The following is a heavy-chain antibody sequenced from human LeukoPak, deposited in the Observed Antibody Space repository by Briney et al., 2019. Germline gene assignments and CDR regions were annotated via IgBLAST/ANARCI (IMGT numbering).Heavy chain of an antibody. D-gene: IGHD3-10*01. CDR2: ISAYNGNT. V-gene: IGHV1-18*01. CDR3: ARDGYYYGSGSYYRDFDY. Sequence: ASVKVSCKASGYTFTSYGISWVRQAPGQGLEWMGWISAYNGNTNYAQKLQGRVTMTTDTSTSTAYMELGSLRSDDTAVYYCARDGYYYGSGSYYRDFDYWGQGTLVTVSS. J-gene: IGHJ4*02. CDR1: GYTFTSYG.